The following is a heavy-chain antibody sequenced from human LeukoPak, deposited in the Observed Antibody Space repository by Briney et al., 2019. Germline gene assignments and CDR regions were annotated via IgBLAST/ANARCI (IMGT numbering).Heavy chain of an antibody. D-gene: IGHD6-6*01. V-gene: IGHV1-69*01. CDR2: IIPIFGTA. J-gene: IGHJ4*02. CDR1: GGTFSSYA. CDR3: ARDRGSSSPQTFDY. Sequence: SVKVSCKASGGTFSSYAISWVRQAPGQGLEWMGGIIPIFGTANYAQKFQGRVTITADESTSTAYTELSSLRSEDTAVYYCARDRGSSSPQTFDYWGQGTLVTVSS.